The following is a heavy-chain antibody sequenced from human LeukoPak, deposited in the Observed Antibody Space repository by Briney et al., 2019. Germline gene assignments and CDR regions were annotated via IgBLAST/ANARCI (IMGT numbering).Heavy chain of an antibody. CDR2: IRYDGTNT. Sequence: GGSLRLSCAASGFTFSNVYMSWVRQAPGKGLEWVAFIRYDGTNTYYADSVKGRFTISRDNSKNTLYLQMNSLRAEDTAVYYCAKYWDSSSWYVGDYYYYYGMDVWGQGTTVTVSS. D-gene: IGHD6-13*01. V-gene: IGHV3-30*02. CDR1: GFTFSNVY. J-gene: IGHJ6*02. CDR3: AKYWDSSSWYVGDYYYYYGMDV.